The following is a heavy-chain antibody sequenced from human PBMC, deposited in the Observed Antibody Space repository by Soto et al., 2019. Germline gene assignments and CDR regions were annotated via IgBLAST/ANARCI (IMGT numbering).Heavy chain of an antibody. CDR3: ARYVDTAMVLDY. V-gene: IGHV4-59*01. CDR1: GGSISSYY. CDR2: IYYSGST. D-gene: IGHD5-18*01. J-gene: IGHJ4*02. Sequence: QVQLQESGPGLVKPSETLSLTCTVSGGSISSYYWSWIRQPPGKGLEWIGYIYYSGSTNYNPCLKGRVTISVDTSKNQFSLKVSSVTAADTAVYYCARYVDTAMVLDYWGQGTLVTVSS.